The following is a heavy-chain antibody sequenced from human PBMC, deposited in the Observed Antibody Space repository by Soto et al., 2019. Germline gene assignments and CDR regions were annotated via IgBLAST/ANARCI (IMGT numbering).Heavy chain of an antibody. J-gene: IGHJ6*02. Sequence: SETLCLTCTVSGGSISSYYWSWIRQPPGKGLEWIGYIYYSGSTNYNPSLKSRVTISVDTSKNQFSLKLSSVTAADTAVYYCARVSNSYDFWSGYFPHYYYGMDVWGQGTTVTVSS. CDR2: IYYSGST. V-gene: IGHV4-59*01. CDR3: ARVSNSYDFWSGYFPHYYYGMDV. D-gene: IGHD3-3*01. CDR1: GGSISSYY.